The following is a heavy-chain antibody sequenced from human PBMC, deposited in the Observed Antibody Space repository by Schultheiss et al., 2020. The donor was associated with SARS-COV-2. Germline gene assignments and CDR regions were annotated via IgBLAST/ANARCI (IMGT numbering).Heavy chain of an antibody. CDR3: VRGGAGSGSSTFDP. D-gene: IGHD3-10*01. J-gene: IGHJ5*02. Sequence: GESLKISCAASGFTFDDYGMSWVRQRQGKGLEWVSGIRWNGDTAAYAESVQGRFTISRDNAKNSLDLQMNSLRVEDTALYYCVRGGAGSGSSTFDPWGQGVMVTVSS. CDR1: GFTFDDYG. CDR2: IRWNGDTA. V-gene: IGHV3-20*04.